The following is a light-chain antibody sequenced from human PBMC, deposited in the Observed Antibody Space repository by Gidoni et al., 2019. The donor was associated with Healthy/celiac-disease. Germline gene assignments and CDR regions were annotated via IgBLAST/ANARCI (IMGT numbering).Light chain of an antibody. CDR3: QQYGSSGGLT. J-gene: IGKJ4*01. CDR1: QSVSSSY. Sequence: EIVLTQSPCTLSLSPGERATLSCRASQSVSSSYLAWYQQKPGQAPRLLIYGASSRATGIPDRLSGSGSGTDFTLTISRLEPEDFAVYYCQQYGSSGGLTFGGGTKVEIK. V-gene: IGKV3-20*01. CDR2: GAS.